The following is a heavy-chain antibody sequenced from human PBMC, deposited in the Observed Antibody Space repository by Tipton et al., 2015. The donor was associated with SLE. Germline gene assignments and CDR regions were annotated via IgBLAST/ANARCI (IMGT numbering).Heavy chain of an antibody. CDR1: GFTFSNAW. V-gene: IGHV3-15*01. CDR2: IKSKTDGGTT. J-gene: IGHJ6*02. D-gene: IGHD3-3*01. Sequence: SLRLSCAASGFTFSNAWMSWVRQAPGKGLEWVGRIKSKTDGGTTDYAAPVKGRFTISRDDSKNTLYLQMNSLKTEDTAVYYCTTFSAYYDFWSGYYYYGMDVWGQGTTVTVSS. CDR3: TTFSAYYDFWSGYYYYGMDV.